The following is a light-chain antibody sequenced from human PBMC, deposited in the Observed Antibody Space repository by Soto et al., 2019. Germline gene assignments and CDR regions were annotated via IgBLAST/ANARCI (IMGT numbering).Light chain of an antibody. J-gene: IGKJ1*01. CDR1: QSISNY. V-gene: IGKV1-39*01. CDR2: AAS. CDR3: QQSFSPLWT. Sequence: DIQMTQSPSSLSASVGARVTITCRASQSISNYLNWYQQKPGKAPKLPIYAASSMQSGVPSRFSGSGSETDFTLTISSLQPDDSATYYCQQSFSPLWTFGQGTKVEV.